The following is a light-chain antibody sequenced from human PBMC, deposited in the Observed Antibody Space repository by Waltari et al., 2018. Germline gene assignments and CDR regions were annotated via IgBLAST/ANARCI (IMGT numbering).Light chain of an antibody. Sequence: DIQMTQSPATLSASVGDRVTITCRASESISNWLAWYQQKPGKAPKVLIYKASSLESGVPSRFSSSGSGTEFTLTISSLQPDDFATYYCQQYNVYWTFGQGTKVEIK. CDR3: QQYNVYWT. CDR1: ESISNW. CDR2: KAS. V-gene: IGKV1-5*03. J-gene: IGKJ1*01.